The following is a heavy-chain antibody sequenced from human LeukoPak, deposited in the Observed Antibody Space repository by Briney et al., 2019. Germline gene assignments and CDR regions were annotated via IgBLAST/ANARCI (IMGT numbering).Heavy chain of an antibody. CDR2: ISYDGSNK. J-gene: IGHJ4*02. D-gene: IGHD2-2*01. V-gene: IGHV3-30*01. Sequence: GGSLRLSCAASGSTFSSYAMHWVRQAPGKGLEWVAVISYDGSNKYYADSVKGRFTISRDNSKNTLYLQMNSLRAEDTAVYYCARDRLRCSSTSCLAYYFDYWGQGTLVTVSS. CDR1: GSTFSSYA. CDR3: ARDRLRCSSTSCLAYYFDY.